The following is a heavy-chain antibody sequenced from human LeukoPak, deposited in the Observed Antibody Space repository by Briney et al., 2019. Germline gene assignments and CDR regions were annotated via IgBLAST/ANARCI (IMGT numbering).Heavy chain of an antibody. J-gene: IGHJ4*02. D-gene: IGHD1-26*01. CDR3: AGYSGSYPMDY. Sequence: ASVKVSCKASGGTFSSYAISWVRQAPGQGLEWMGGIIPIFGTANYAQKFQGGVTITADESTSTAYMELSSLRSEDTAVYYCAGYSGSYPMDYWGQGTLVTVSS. V-gene: IGHV1-69*01. CDR1: GGTFSSYA. CDR2: IIPIFGTA.